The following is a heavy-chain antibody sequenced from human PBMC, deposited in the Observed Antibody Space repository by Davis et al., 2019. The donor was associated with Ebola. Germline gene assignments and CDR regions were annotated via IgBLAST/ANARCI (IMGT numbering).Heavy chain of an antibody. V-gene: IGHV3-30*02. CDR1: GFSFRTYG. CDR3: ARDRHSSGWYSRYYGMDV. Sequence: PGGSLRLSCEASGFSFRTYGMHWVRQAPGKGLEWVAFIRFDGSSKYYVDSVKGRFTISRDNSNNTLYLQMNSLRVEDTSIYYCARDRHSSGWYSRYYGMDVWGQGTTVTVSS. J-gene: IGHJ6*02. D-gene: IGHD6-19*01. CDR2: IRFDGSSK.